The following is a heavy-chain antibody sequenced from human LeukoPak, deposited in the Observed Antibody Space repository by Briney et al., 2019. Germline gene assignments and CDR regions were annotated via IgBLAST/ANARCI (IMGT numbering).Heavy chain of an antibody. CDR1: GFTFSSYA. V-gene: IGHV3-23*01. D-gene: IGHD6-19*01. Sequence: AGGSLRLSCAASGFTFSSYAMSWVRQAPGKGLERVSAISGSGGSTYYADSVKGRFTISGDNSKNTLYLQMNSLRAEDTAVYYCASGYSSGWYPRVFNPDYWGQGTLVTVSS. J-gene: IGHJ4*02. CDR3: ASGYSSGWYPRVFNPDY. CDR2: ISGSGGST.